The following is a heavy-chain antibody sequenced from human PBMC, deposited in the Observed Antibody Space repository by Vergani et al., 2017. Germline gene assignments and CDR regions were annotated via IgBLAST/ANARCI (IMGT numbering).Heavy chain of an antibody. CDR1: GFTTGDYV. J-gene: IGHJ5*02. D-gene: IGHD3-16*01. CDR2: IRSYMFGDGGTR. CDR3: ARRIVGEPGKPRVDWLDP. V-gene: IGHV3-49*03. Sequence: EAQLAESGGGLVQPGQSLRLSCTASGFTTGDYVMSWFRQAPGKGLDWVGLIRSYMFGDGGTREYAAFVKGRFTISRDDSRGTVYLQMDRLESSDTAVYYRARRIVGEPGKPRVDWLDPWGPGTLVTVSS.